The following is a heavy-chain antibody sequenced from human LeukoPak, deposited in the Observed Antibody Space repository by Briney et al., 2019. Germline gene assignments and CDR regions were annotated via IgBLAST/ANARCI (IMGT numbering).Heavy chain of an antibody. V-gene: IGHV3-48*01. CDR1: GFTFSTYS. J-gene: IGHJ4*02. CDR2: ISSSSGTT. Sequence: PGGSLRLSCAASGFTFSTYSVNWVRQAPGKGLEWVSYISSSSGTTYYADSVKGRFTISRDNSKTTAYLQMNSLRAEDTAVYYCARATRPYFDYWGQGSLVTVSS. CDR3: ARATRPYFDY. D-gene: IGHD1/OR15-1a*01.